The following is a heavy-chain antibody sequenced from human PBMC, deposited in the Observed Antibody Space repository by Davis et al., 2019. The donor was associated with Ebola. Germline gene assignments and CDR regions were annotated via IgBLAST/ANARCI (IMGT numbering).Heavy chain of an antibody. CDR3: ARHGGIAARPTENWFDP. V-gene: IGHV5-51*01. J-gene: IGHJ5*02. CDR1: GYSFTSYW. CDR2: IYPGDSDT. D-gene: IGHD6-6*01. Sequence: GESLKISCKGSGYSFTSYWIGWVRQMPGKGLEWMGIIYPGDSDTRYSPSFQGQVTISADKSISTAYLQWSSLKASDTAMYYCARHGGIAARPTENWFDPWGQGTLVTVSS.